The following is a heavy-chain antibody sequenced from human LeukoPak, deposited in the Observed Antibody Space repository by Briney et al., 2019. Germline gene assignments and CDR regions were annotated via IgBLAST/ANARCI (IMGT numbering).Heavy chain of an antibody. J-gene: IGHJ6*03. V-gene: IGHV1-69*05. CDR3: ARPSTLRFLEWLLGDGYYYMDV. Sequence: SVKVSCKASGGTFSSYAISWVRQAPGQGLEWMGGIIPIFGTANYAQKFQGRVTITTDESTSTAYMELSSLRSEDTAVYYCARPSTLRFLEWLLGDGYYYMDVWGKGTTVPVSS. D-gene: IGHD3-3*01. CDR1: GGTFSSYA. CDR2: IIPIFGTA.